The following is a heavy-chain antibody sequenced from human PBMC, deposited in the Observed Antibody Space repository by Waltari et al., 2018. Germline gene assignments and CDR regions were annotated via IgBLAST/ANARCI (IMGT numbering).Heavy chain of an antibody. CDR2: IRSETYGGTI. V-gene: IGHV3-49*03. CDR1: GFTFGDYP. J-gene: IGHJ4*02. CDR3: AKACSGGTFCYYIDH. Sequence: DVQVVESGGGLVQPGRSRRLSCTGSGFTFGDYPLRWFRQGPGKGLEWVGLIRSETYGGTIDYAASVKGRFSISRDDSKNTLYLQMINLRPEDTATYYCAKACSGGTFCYYIDHWGQGTLVTVSS. D-gene: IGHD2-15*01.